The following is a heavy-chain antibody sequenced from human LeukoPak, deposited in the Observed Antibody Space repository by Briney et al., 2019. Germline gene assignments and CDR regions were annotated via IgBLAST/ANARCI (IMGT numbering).Heavy chain of an antibody. Sequence: GGSLRLSCAASGFTFSTHGMYWVRQAPGKGLEWVAVISYDGSNKYYADSVKGRFTISRDNSKNTLYLQMNSLRAEDTAVYYCAKAGLQRYFDWSLRGDWFDPWGQGALVTVSS. J-gene: IGHJ5*02. CDR1: GFTFSTHG. D-gene: IGHD3-9*01. CDR3: AKAGLQRYFDWSLRGDWFDP. CDR2: ISYDGSNK. V-gene: IGHV3-30*18.